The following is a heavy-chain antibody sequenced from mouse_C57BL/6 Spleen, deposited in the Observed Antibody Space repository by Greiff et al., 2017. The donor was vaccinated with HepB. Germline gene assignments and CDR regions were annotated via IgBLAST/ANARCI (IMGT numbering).Heavy chain of an antibody. CDR1: GYAFSSYW. Sequence: VQLQQSGAELVKPGASVKISCKASGYAFSSYWMNWVKQRPGKGLEWIGQIYPGDGDTNYNGKFKGKATLTADKSSSTAYMQRSSLTSEDSAVYFCARSGAAVVGYFDVWGTGTTVTVSS. CDR3: ARSGAAVVGYFDV. J-gene: IGHJ1*03. V-gene: IGHV1-80*01. D-gene: IGHD1-1*01. CDR2: IYPGDGDT.